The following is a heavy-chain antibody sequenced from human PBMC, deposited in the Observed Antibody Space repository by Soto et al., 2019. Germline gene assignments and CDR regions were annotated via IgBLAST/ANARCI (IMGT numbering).Heavy chain of an antibody. V-gene: IGHV4-30-4*01. CDR2: IYYSGST. CDR3: AREVIAVAGTANWFDP. D-gene: IGHD6-19*01. CDR1: GGSISSGDYY. Sequence: PSETLSLTCTVSGGSISSGDYYWSWIRQPPGKGLEWIGYIYYSGSTYYNPSLKSRVTISVDTSKNQFSLKLSSVTAADTAVYYCAREVIAVAGTANWFDPWGQGTLVTVSS. J-gene: IGHJ5*02.